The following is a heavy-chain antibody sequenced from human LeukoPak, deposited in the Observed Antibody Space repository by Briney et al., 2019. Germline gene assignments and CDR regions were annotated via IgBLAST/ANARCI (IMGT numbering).Heavy chain of an antibody. V-gene: IGHV3-48*01. CDR2: IGGSSSPV. D-gene: IGHD1-1*01. Sequence: GGSLRLSCEASGFTFSSYSMNWVRQAPGKGLEWVSYIGGSSSPVDYADSVKGRFTISRDDSKNTLSLQMNSLRAEDTAVYYCATLNGHAFDIWGQGTMVTVSS. CDR1: GFTFSSYS. CDR3: ATLNGHAFDI. J-gene: IGHJ3*02.